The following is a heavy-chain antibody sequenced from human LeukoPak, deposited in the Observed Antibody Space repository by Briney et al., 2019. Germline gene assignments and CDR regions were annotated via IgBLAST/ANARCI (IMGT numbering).Heavy chain of an antibody. J-gene: IGHJ4*02. Sequence: GGSLRLSCAVSGITLSNYGMSWVRQAPGKGLEWVAGISDSGGNTNYADSVKGRFTISRDNPKNTLFLQMNSLRAEDTAVYFCAKRGVVIRAILVGFHKEAYYFDSWGQGALVTVSS. CDR1: GITLSNYG. V-gene: IGHV3-23*01. D-gene: IGHD2-21*01. CDR3: AKRGVVIRAILVGFHKEAYYFDS. CDR2: ISDSGGNT.